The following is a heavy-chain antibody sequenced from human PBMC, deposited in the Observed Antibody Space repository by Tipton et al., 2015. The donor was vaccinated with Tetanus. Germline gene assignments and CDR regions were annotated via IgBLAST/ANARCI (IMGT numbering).Heavy chain of an antibody. CDR1: GDSMTDFY. D-gene: IGHD5-24*01. J-gene: IGHJ4*02. Sequence: TLSLTCNVPGDSMTDFYWSWIRQPPGKGLEWIAYIFYNGRTQSNPSLKRRVSISVDTAKNQFSLQLSSVTAADTAIYYCARTTRRWLHPDYWGQGTLVTVSS. CDR2: IFYNGRT. CDR3: ARTTRRWLHPDY. V-gene: IGHV4-59*01.